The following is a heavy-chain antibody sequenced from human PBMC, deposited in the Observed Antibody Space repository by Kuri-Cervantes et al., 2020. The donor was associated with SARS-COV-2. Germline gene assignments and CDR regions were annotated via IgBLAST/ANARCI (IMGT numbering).Heavy chain of an antibody. Sequence: GESLKISCKASGYSFTDYWIGWWRQVPGQGLEWMGIIYPGDSDLRYSPSFHGQVTISADKSISTAYLQWTSLKASDTGIYFCARRGYEGYCSSTACYPNFDSWGQGTLVTVSS. CDR3: ARRGYEGYCSSTACYPNFDS. J-gene: IGHJ4*02. D-gene: IGHD2-2*01. CDR2: IYPGDSDL. V-gene: IGHV5-51*01. CDR1: GYSFTDYW.